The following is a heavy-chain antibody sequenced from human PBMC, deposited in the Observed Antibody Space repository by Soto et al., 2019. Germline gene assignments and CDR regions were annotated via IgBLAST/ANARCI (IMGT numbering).Heavy chain of an antibody. CDR2: LLRPGRST. Sequence: GGSLRLSCAASGFMFSDYAMTWARQAPGKELEWVSGLLRPGRSTCYADSVKGRFTISGDTSANTVYLQMDSLRAEDTAVYYCAKDAIANDGIWLMDSWGQGTVVTVSS. V-gene: IGHV3-23*01. CDR3: AKDAIANDGIWLMDS. J-gene: IGHJ5*02. D-gene: IGHD3-16*01. CDR1: GFMFSDYA.